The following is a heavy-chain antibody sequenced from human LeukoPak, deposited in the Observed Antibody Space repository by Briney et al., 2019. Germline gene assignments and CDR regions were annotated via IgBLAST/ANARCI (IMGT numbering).Heavy chain of an antibody. CDR1: GDSVSNNNAA. CDR3: ASGSYYRDAYDI. Sequence: QTLSLTCAISGDSVSNNNAAWNWIRQSPSRGLEWLGRTYYKSRWYNDYAVSVRGRITINPDTSKNQFSLQLNSVTPEDTAVYYCASGSYYRDAYDIWGQGTMVTVSS. D-gene: IGHD1-26*01. V-gene: IGHV6-1*01. CDR2: TYYKSRWYN. J-gene: IGHJ3*02.